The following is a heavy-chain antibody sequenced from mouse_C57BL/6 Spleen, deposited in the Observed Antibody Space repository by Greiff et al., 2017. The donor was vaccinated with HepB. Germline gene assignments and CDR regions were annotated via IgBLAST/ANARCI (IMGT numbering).Heavy chain of an antibody. CDR3: ARNYGNHYAMDY. CDR1: GYTFTDYY. V-gene: IGHV1-19*01. CDR2: INPYNGGT. Sequence: EVQLQQSGPVLVKPGASVKMSCKASGYTFTDYYMNWVKQSHGKSLEWIGVINPYNGGTSYNQKFKGKATLTVDKSSSTAYMELNSLTSEDSAVYYCARNYGNHYAMDYWGQGTSVTVSS. D-gene: IGHD2-1*01. J-gene: IGHJ4*01.